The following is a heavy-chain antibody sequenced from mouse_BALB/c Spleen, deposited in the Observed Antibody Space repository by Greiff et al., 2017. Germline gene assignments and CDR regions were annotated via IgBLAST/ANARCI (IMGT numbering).Heavy chain of an antibody. CDR1: GYTFTSYW. D-gene: IGHD1-1*01. Sequence: LQQPGSELVRPGASVKLSCKASGYTFTSYWMHWVKQRHGQGLEWIGNIYPGSGSTNYDEKFKSKGTLTVDTSSSTAYMHLSSLTSEDSAVYYCTRGANYGSSYGYFDYWGQGTTLTVSS. J-gene: IGHJ2*01. V-gene: IGHV1S22*01. CDR3: TRGANYGSSYGYFDY. CDR2: IYPGSGST.